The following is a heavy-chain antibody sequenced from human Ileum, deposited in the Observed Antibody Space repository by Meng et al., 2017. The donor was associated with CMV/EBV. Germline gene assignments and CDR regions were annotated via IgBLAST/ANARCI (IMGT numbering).Heavy chain of an antibody. Sequence: GESLKISCAASGFTFSSYAMSWVRQAPGKGLEWVSAISGSGGSTYYADSVKGRFTISRDNAKNSLYLQMNSLRAEDTAVYYCARDRTVNVVVPAAIRTGRDYYGMDVWGQGTTVTVSS. CDR1: GFTFSSYA. CDR2: ISGSGGST. D-gene: IGHD2-2*02. J-gene: IGHJ6*02. CDR3: ARDRTVNVVVPAAIRTGRDYYGMDV. V-gene: IGHV3-23*01.